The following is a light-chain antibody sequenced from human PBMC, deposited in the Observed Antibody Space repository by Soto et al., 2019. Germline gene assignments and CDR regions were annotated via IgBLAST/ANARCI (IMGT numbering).Light chain of an antibody. V-gene: IGLV2-14*01. CDR3: TSYTSGTYV. Sequence: QSALTQPASVSGSPGQSITISCTGTSSDVGTYNYVSWYQQHPGKAPKLMIFEVCNRPSGVSNRFSGSKSGNTASLTISGLQAEDEADYYCTSYTSGTYVFGTGTKVTV. CDR1: SSDVGTYNY. J-gene: IGLJ1*01. CDR2: EVC.